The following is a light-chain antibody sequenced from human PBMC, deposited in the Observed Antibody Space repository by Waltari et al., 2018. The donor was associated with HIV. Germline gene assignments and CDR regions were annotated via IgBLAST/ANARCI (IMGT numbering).Light chain of an antibody. V-gene: IGLV1-51*01. CDR1: SSIIEKIY. CDR2: DNN. J-gene: IGLJ2*01. Sequence: QSVLTQPPSVSAAPGQRVTISCSGNSSIIEKIYVSWYQQIPGTAPKLLIYDNNKRPSGTPARFSGSKSGASATLAITGLQTADEADYYCGTWDSSLVFGGGTKLTVL. CDR3: GTWDSSLV.